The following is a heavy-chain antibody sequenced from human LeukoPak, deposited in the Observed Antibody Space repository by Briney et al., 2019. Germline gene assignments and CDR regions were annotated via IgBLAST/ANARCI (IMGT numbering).Heavy chain of an antibody. J-gene: IGHJ4*02. CDR2: IYYSGST. V-gene: IGHV4-30-4*01. CDR1: GGSISSGEYY. Sequence: SETLSLTCTVSGGSISSGEYYWSWIRHPAGNGLEWIGYIYYSGSTYYNPSLKSRVTISVDTSKNQFSLKLSSVTAADTAVYYCARGGWSEVYFDYWGQGTLVTVSS. CDR3: ARGGWSEVYFDY. D-gene: IGHD2-15*01.